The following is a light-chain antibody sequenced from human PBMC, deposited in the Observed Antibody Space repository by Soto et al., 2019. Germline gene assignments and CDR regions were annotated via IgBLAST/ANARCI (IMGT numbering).Light chain of an antibody. J-gene: IGKJ4*01. CDR2: DAS. CDR1: QSISSW. V-gene: IGKV1-5*01. Sequence: DIQMTQSPSTLSASVGDRVTITCRASQSISSWLAWYQQIPGKAPELLIYDASSLESGVPSRFSGSGSGTEFTLTISSLQPDDFATYYCQQYNRYSTFGGGTKVEIK. CDR3: QQYNRYST.